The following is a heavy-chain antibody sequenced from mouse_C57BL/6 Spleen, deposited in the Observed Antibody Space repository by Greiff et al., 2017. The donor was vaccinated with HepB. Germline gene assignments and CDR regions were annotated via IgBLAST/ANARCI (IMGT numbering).Heavy chain of an antibody. V-gene: IGHV1-69*01. Sequence: QVQLQQPGAELVMPGASVKLSCKASGYTFTSYWMHWVKQRPGQGLEWIGEIDPSDSYTNYNQKFKGKSTLTVDKSSSTAYMQLSSLTSEDSAVYYCARVRDGYPYYFDYWGQGTTLTVSS. J-gene: IGHJ2*01. CDR1: GYTFTSYW. CDR2: IDPSDSYT. D-gene: IGHD2-3*01. CDR3: ARVRDGYPYYFDY.